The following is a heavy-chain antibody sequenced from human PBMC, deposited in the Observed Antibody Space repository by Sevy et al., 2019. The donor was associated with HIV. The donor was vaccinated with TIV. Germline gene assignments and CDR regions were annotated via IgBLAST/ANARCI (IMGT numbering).Heavy chain of an antibody. D-gene: IGHD3-22*01. Sequence: GGSLRLSCAVSGFTFSKAWMSWVRQAPGKGLEWVGRIKSINDGGTTDYAAPVKGRFTISRDDSKNMLYLQMNSLKTEDTAIYYCTTDDYYDSSGYHAAFDCWGQGTLVTVSS. J-gene: IGHJ4*02. V-gene: IGHV3-15*01. CDR2: IKSINDGGTT. CDR3: TTDDYYDSSGYHAAFDC. CDR1: GFTFSKAW.